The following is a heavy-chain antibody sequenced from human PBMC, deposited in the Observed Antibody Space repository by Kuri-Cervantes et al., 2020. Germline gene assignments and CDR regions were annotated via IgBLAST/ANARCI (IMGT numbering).Heavy chain of an antibody. V-gene: IGHV4-39*07. J-gene: IGHJ3*02. CDR1: GGSISSSSYY. CDR2: IYYSGST. Sequence: SETLSLTCTVSGGSISSSSYYWGWIRQPPGKGLEWIGSIYYSGSTYYNPSLKSRVTISVDTSKNQFSLKLSSVTAADTAVYYCARDRWDYIWGSYRYEGHDAFDIWGQGTMVTVSS. D-gene: IGHD3-16*02. CDR3: ARDRWDYIWGSYRYEGHDAFDI.